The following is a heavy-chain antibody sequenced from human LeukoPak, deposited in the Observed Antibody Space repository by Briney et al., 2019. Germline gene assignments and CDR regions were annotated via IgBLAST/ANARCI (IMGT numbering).Heavy chain of an antibody. D-gene: IGHD5-24*01. CDR3: ARGGDMATVPHLYYFEY. CDR2: INPSGGST. Sequence: ASVKVSCKASGYTFTIYYLHWVRQAPGQGLEWMGIINPSGGSTTYAQNFQGRVTMTRDTSTSTVYMELSSLRSEDTAVYYCARGGDMATVPHLYYFEYWGQGTLVTVSS. J-gene: IGHJ4*02. CDR1: GYTFTIYY. V-gene: IGHV1-46*01.